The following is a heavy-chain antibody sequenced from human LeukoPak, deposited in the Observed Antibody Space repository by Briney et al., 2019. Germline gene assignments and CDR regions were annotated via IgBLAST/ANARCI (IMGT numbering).Heavy chain of an antibody. Sequence: SETLSLACAVSGVAISRGGYAWNWIRQPPGKGLEWIAYIYHSGTTYYNPSLKSRATISVDTSKNQFSLKLSSVTAADTAVYYCVRGRYSSGWFIDKNWFDPWGQGIPVTVSS. CDR1: GVAISRGGYA. D-gene: IGHD6-19*01. CDR3: VRGRYSSGWFIDKNWFDP. V-gene: IGHV4-30-4*07. CDR2: IYHSGTT. J-gene: IGHJ5*02.